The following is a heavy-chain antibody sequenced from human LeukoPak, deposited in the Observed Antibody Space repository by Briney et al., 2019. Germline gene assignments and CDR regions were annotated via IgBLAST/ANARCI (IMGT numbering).Heavy chain of an antibody. CDR3: AADSSGYYALDC. V-gene: IGHV4-34*01. CDR2: INHSGST. J-gene: IGHJ4*02. D-gene: IGHD3-22*01. Sequence: PSETLSLTCAVYGGSFSGYYWSWIRQPPGKGLEWIGEINHSGSTNYNPSLKSRVTISVDTSKNQFSLKLSSVTAADTAVYYCAADSSGYYALDCWGQGALVTVSS. CDR1: GGSFSGYY.